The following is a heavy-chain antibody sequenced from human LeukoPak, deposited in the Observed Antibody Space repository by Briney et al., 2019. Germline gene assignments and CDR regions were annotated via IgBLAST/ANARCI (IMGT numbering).Heavy chain of an antibody. CDR3: ARGEDPIPAVVHDAFDI. V-gene: IGHV1-2*02. CDR2: INPNSGGT. CDR1: GYTFTGYY. D-gene: IGHD2-2*01. J-gene: IGHJ3*02. Sequence: ASVKVSCKASGYTFTGYYIHWVRQAPGQGLEWMGWINPNSGGTNYAQNFQGRVTMTRDTSISTAYMELTGLRSDGTAVFYCARGEDPIPAVVHDAFDIWGQGTMVTVSS.